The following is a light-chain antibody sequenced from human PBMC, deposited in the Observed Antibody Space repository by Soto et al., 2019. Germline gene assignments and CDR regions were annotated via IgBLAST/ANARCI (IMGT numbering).Light chain of an antibody. CDR2: DVD. CDR3: TSYTSSSTLDV. J-gene: IGLJ1*01. CDR1: SSDIGGYPY. Sequence: LTQPASVSGSPGQSITISCTGTSSDIGGYPYVSWYQQHPGKAPKLMIYDVDNRPSGVSNRFSGSKSGNTASLTISGLQAEDEADYYCTSYTSSSTLDVFGTGTKVTVL. V-gene: IGLV2-14*01.